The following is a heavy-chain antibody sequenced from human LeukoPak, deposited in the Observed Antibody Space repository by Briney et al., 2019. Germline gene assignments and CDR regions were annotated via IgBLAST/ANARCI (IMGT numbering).Heavy chain of an antibody. V-gene: IGHV3-7*03. D-gene: IGHD3-16*01. J-gene: IGHJ4*02. CDR1: GFTFSGFS. Sequence: QAGGSLRLSCAASGFTFSGFSMSWVRQSPTKGLEWVANIKQDGSERYYVDSVKGRFTISRDNAKNSLYLQMNSLRAEDTAVYYCASALRFDYWGQGTLVTVSS. CDR3: ASALRFDY. CDR2: IKQDGSER.